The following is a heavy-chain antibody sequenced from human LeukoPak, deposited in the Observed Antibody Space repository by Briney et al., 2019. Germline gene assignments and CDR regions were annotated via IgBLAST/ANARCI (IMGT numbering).Heavy chain of an antibody. CDR3: AISIVSSSWNY. CDR1: GYTFINYY. V-gene: IGHV1-46*04. Sequence: TSVKVSCKASGYTFINYYMHWVRQAPGQGLEWMGIINPSGGSTSSAQQLQGRVTMTAETSTSTVYMDLNSLRSEDTSVYYCAISIVSSSWNYWRQGTLVTVSS. D-gene: IGHD6-13*01. CDR2: INPSGGST. J-gene: IGHJ4*02.